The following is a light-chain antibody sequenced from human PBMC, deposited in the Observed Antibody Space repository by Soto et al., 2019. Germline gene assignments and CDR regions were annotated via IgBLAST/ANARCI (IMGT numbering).Light chain of an antibody. CDR2: DAS. J-gene: IGKJ4*01. CDR1: QSVSSS. V-gene: IGKV3-11*01. CDR3: QQRSNWPLT. Sequence: EIVLTQSPATLSLSPGERATLSCRASQSVSSSLAWYQQRPGQAPRLLIYDASNRATGIPARFSGSGSGTDFTLTISSLEPEDFAVYYSQQRSNWPLTFGGGTKVEIK.